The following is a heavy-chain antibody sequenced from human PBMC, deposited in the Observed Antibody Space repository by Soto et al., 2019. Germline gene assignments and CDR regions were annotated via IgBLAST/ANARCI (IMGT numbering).Heavy chain of an antibody. J-gene: IGHJ6*02. D-gene: IGHD6-19*01. CDR3: AREVAGTGYYYYGMDV. Sequence: QTLSLTCAISGDSVSSNSAAWNWIRQSPSRGLEWLGRTYYRSKWYNDYAVSVKSRITINPDTSKNQFPLQLNSVTPEDTAVYFCAREVAGTGYYYYGMDVWGQGTTVTVSS. V-gene: IGHV6-1*01. CDR1: GDSVSSNSAA. CDR2: TYYRSKWYN.